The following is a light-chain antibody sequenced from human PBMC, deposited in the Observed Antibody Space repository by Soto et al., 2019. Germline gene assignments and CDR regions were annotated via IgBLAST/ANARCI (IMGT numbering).Light chain of an antibody. CDR1: QSVTNN. Sequence: EIVLTQSPVTLSVSPGERATLSCRASQSVTNNLAWYQQKPGQAPRLLIYGASTRATGIPARFSGSGSGTEFTLTISSLQSEDFAVYHCQQYNKWPWTFGRGTKVDIK. CDR3: QQYNKWPWT. J-gene: IGKJ1*01. CDR2: GAS. V-gene: IGKV3-15*01.